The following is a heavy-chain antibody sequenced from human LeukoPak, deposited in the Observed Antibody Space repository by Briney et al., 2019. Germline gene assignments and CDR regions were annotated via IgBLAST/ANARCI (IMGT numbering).Heavy chain of an antibody. CDR1: GGSFSGYY. CDR3: ARGGPNRITMIVVRLNWFDP. Sequence: NPSETLSLTCAVYGGSFSGYYWSWIRQPPGKGLEWIGEINHSGSTNYNPSLKSRVTISVDTSKNQFSLKLSSVTAADTAVYYCARGGPNRITMIVVRLNWFDPWGQGTLVTVSS. V-gene: IGHV4-34*01. D-gene: IGHD3-22*01. J-gene: IGHJ5*02. CDR2: INHSGST.